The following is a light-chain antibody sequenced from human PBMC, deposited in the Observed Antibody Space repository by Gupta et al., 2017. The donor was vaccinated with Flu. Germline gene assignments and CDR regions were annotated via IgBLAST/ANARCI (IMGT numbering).Light chain of an antibody. Sequence: QSVLTQPPSASGTPGQRVTISCSGSSSNIGSNTVNWYQQFPGKAPKLLIYSNNQRPSGVPDRFSGSKSGNSASLAISGLQSDDEADYYCAAWDDSLNWVFGGGTKLTVL. CDR3: AAWDDSLNWV. V-gene: IGLV1-44*01. J-gene: IGLJ3*02. CDR1: SSNIGSNT. CDR2: SNN.